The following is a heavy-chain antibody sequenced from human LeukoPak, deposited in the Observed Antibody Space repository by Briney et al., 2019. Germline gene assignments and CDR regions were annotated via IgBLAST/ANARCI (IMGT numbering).Heavy chain of an antibody. CDR3: ARDKPRVGSSSWYPTRGTFDY. CDR2: ISSSSSYI. Sequence: GGSLRLSCAASGSTFSSYSMNWVRQAPGKGLEWVSSISSSSSYIYYADSVKGRFTISRDNAKNSLYLQMNSLRAEDTAVYYCARDKPRVGSSSWYPTRGTFDYWGQGTLVTVSS. CDR1: GSTFSSYS. V-gene: IGHV3-21*01. J-gene: IGHJ4*02. D-gene: IGHD6-13*01.